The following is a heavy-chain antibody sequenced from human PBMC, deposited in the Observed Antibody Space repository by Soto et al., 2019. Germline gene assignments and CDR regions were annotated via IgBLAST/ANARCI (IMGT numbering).Heavy chain of an antibody. CDR3: AKDRNYYDSSGYNAYFDH. V-gene: IGHV3-23*01. CDR1: GLTFGSYA. J-gene: IGHJ4*02. D-gene: IGHD3-22*01. CDR2: ISGSGGNT. Sequence: PGGSLRLSCAASGLTFGSYAMSWVRQAPGKGLEWVSDISGSGGNTYYADSVKGRLTISRDNSKETLYLQMNSLRAEDTAVYYCAKDRNYYDSSGYNAYFDHWGKGTLVTVSS.